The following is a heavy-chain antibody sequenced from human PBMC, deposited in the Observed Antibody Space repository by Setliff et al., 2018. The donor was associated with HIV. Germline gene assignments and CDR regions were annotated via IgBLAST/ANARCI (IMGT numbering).Heavy chain of an antibody. V-gene: IGHV4-39*01. CDR3: ARLGDSGYDFRGYFDY. Sequence: PSETLSLTCAVSGVSISSSSYFWDWIRRPPGTGLDWIGSIYFSGSTYYNPSLESRVTISMDTSKNQFSLKLTSVTAADTALYFCARLGDSGYDFRGYFDYWGQGKLVTVSS. D-gene: IGHD5-12*01. CDR1: GVSISSSSYF. J-gene: IGHJ4*02. CDR2: IYFSGST.